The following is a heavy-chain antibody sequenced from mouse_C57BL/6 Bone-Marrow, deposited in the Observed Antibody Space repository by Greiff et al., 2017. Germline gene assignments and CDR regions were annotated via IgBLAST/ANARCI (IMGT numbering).Heavy chain of an antibody. D-gene: IGHD2-4*01. CDR1: GYTFTSYW. Sequence: QVQLQQPGAELVRPGPSVKLSCKASGYTFTSYWMHWVKQRPGQGLEWIGVIDPSDSYTNYNQKFKGKATLTVDTSSSTAYMQLSSLTSEDSAVYYCAREYDYGFAYWGQGTLVTVSA. J-gene: IGHJ3*01. CDR2: IDPSDSYT. CDR3: AREYDYGFAY. V-gene: IGHV1-59*01.